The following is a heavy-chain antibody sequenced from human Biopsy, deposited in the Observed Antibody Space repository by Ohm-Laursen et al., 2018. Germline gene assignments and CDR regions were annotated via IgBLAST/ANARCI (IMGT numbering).Heavy chain of an antibody. Sequence: SSVNVSCKASGGTFSNYAISWVRQAPGQGLEWLGGIIPVSDTANYAQKFQGRVTITADKPTSTAYMELSSLRSEDTALYYCASSSYCGRTTCYQNYGMDVWGQGTTVTVSS. V-gene: IGHV1-69*06. J-gene: IGHJ6*01. CDR2: IIPVSDTA. D-gene: IGHD2-2*01. CDR3: ASSSYCGRTTCYQNYGMDV. CDR1: GGTFSNYA.